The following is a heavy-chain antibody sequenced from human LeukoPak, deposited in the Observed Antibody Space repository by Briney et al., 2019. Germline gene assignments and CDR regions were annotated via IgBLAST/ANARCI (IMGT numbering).Heavy chain of an antibody. Sequence: PGGSLRLSCAASGFTFSNYTMNWVRQAPGKGLEWVSSINSGRSYKYYADSVKGRFTISRDNAKNSLYLQMNSLRAEDTAVYYVAAHEYESSGWLGPFDIWGQGTMVTVSS. J-gene: IGHJ3*02. V-gene: IGHV3-21*01. D-gene: IGHD3-22*01. CDR2: INSGRSYK. CDR3: AAHEYESSGWLGPFDI. CDR1: GFTFSNYT.